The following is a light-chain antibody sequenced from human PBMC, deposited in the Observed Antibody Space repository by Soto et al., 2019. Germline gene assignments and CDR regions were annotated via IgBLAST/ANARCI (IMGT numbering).Light chain of an antibody. CDR3: QQRSNWHLS. CDR1: QSVSTY. Sequence: EIVLTQSPATLSLSPGEIATISCRASQSVSTYLAWYQQKPGQAPRLLIYDASNRATGIPARFSGSGSGTDFTLTIRSLGPEDFAVYYCQQRSNWHLSFGGGTKVEIK. V-gene: IGKV3-11*01. J-gene: IGKJ4*01. CDR2: DAS.